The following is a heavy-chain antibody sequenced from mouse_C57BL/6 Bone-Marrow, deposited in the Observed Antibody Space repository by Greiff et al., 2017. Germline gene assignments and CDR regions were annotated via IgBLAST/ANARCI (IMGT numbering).Heavy chain of an antibody. J-gene: IGHJ1*03. Sequence: KLMESGPGLVKPSQSLFLTCSITGFPITSGYYWIWIRQSPGKPLEWMGYITHSGETFYNPSLQSPISITRETSKNQFFLQLNSVTTEDTAMYYCAGAAYYSNYGYFDVWGTGTTVTVSS. CDR2: ITHSGET. V-gene: IGHV12-3*01. CDR1: GFPITSGYY. D-gene: IGHD2-5*01. CDR3: AGAAYYSNYGYFDV.